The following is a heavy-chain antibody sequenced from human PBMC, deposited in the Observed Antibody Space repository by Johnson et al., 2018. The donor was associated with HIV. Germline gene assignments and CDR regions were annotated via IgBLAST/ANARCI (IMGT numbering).Heavy chain of an antibody. Sequence: VQLVESGGGLVQPGGSLRLSCAASGFTFSSYAMSWVRQAPGKGLEWVSAISGSGGSTGYADSMKGRFTISRDNARNSLFLQMNSLRAEDTALYYCARDESGSSWAFDIWGQGTMVTVSS. V-gene: IGHV3-23*04. CDR1: GFTFSSYA. CDR3: ARDESGSSWAFDI. J-gene: IGHJ3*02. D-gene: IGHD6-13*01. CDR2: ISGSGGST.